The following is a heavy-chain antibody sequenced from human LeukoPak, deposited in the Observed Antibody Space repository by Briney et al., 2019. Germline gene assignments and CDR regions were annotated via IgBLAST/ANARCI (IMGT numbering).Heavy chain of an antibody. V-gene: IGHV1-69*13. D-gene: IGHD1-26*01. CDR3: ARESGSYEAYFDY. Sequence: VASVKVSCKASGGTFSSYAISWVRQAPGQGPEWMGRIFPIFATANYAQKFQGRVTITADESTSTAYMELSSLRSEDTAVYYCARESGSYEAYFDYWGQGTLVTVSS. CDR2: IFPIFATA. J-gene: IGHJ4*02. CDR1: GGTFSSYA.